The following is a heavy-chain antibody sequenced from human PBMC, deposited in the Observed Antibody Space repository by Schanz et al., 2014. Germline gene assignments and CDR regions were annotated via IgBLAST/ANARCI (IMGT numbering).Heavy chain of an antibody. V-gene: IGHV3-23*04. CDR3: AKDAPCQFDL. J-gene: IGHJ2*01. CDR1: GFIVRSNY. CDR2: ISGDHRNT. Sequence: EVQLVESGGGLVQPGGSLRLSCAVSGFIVRSNYMTWVRQAPGKGLEWISSISGDHRNTVYADSVKGRFTISRDNSKNTLYLQMNSLRAEDTAIYYCAKDAPCQFDLWGRGTLITVSS.